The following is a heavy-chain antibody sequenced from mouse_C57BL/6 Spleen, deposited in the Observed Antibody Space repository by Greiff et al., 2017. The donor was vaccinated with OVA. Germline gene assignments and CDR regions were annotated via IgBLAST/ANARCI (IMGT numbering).Heavy chain of an antibody. Sequence: EVMLVESEGGLVQPGSSMKLSCTASGFTFSDYYMAWVRQVPEKVLEWVANINYDGSSTYYLDSLKSRFIISRDNAKNILYLQMSSLKSEDTATYYCARGVFYYGSSYEVFDYWGQGTTLTVSS. CDR3: ARGVFYYGSSYEVFDY. J-gene: IGHJ2*01. CDR1: GFTFSDYY. D-gene: IGHD1-1*01. V-gene: IGHV5-16*01. CDR2: INYDGSST.